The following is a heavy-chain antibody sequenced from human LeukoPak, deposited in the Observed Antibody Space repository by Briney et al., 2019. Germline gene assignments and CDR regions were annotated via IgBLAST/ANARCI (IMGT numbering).Heavy chain of an antibody. CDR3: ARLGYDFWSGPFGYYYYGMDV. D-gene: IGHD3-3*01. CDR1: GGSISSYY. Sequence: SETLSLTCTVSGGSISSYYWSWLRQPPGKGLEWIGYIYYSGSTNYNPSLKSRVTISVDTSKNQFSLKLSSVTAADTAVYYCARLGYDFWSGPFGYYYYGMDVWGQGTTVTVSS. CDR2: IYYSGST. J-gene: IGHJ6*02. V-gene: IGHV4-59*08.